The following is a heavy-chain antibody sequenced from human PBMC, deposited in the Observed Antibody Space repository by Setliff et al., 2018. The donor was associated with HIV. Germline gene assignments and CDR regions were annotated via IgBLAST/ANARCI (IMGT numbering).Heavy chain of an antibody. CDR2: FSYSVIT. J-gene: IGHJ3*02. Sequence: LETLSLTCTVSGASISGFYWSWIRQPPGKGLEWIGYFSYSVITNYNPSLKSRVTISVDTSKNQFSLNLNSVTAADTAVYYCARDYTNAFDIWGQGTMVTVSS. D-gene: IGHD3-16*01. CDR1: GASISGFY. V-gene: IGHV4-59*01. CDR3: ARDYTNAFDI.